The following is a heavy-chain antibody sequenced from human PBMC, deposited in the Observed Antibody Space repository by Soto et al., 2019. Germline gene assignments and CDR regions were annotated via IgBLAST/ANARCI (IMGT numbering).Heavy chain of an antibody. CDR2: MNPNSGNT. D-gene: IGHD6-13*01. Sequence: GASVKVSCKASGYTFTSYDINWVRQATGQGLEWMGWMNPNSGNTGYAQKFQGRATMTRNTSISTAYMELSSLRSEDTAVYYCARGHEGSSSPNNWFDPWGQGTLVTVSS. J-gene: IGHJ5*02. V-gene: IGHV1-8*01. CDR3: ARGHEGSSSPNNWFDP. CDR1: GYTFTSYD.